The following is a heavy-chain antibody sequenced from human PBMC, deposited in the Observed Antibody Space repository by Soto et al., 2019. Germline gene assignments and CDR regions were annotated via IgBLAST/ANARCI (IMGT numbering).Heavy chain of an antibody. CDR2: INPSGGTT. D-gene: IGHD3-10*01. V-gene: IGHV1-46*01. CDR3: ARPRGSGRYYYGVDV. J-gene: IGHJ6*02. Sequence: ASVKVSCKASGYTFTSYYIHWVRQAPGQGLQWMGIINPSGGTTSYAQKFQGRVSMTRDTSTSTVYMELSSLKASDTAMYYCARPRGSGRYYYGVDVWGQGTTVTVSS. CDR1: GYTFTSYY.